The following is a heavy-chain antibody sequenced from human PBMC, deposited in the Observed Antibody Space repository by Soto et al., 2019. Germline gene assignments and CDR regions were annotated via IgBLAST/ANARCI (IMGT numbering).Heavy chain of an antibody. CDR3: VRRAITATTKWGAFDV. CDR2: ISPGADVS. V-gene: IGHV3-23*01. Sequence: EVQLLESGGGLVQPGGSLRLSCAASGFTFSSFVMNWVRQAPGKWLEWVSTISPGADVSHCTDSVKGRFTISRDNSRRTLHLQMDSLRVEDAAVYFCVRRAITATTKWGAFDVWGQGTAVTVSS. D-gene: IGHD1-20*01. CDR1: GFTFSSFV. J-gene: IGHJ3*01.